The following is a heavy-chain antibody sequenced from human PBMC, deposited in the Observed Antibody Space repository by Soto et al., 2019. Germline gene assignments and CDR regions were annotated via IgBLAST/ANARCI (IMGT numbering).Heavy chain of an antibody. CDR3: SRWNYNRNDGNWCDP. J-gene: IGHJ5*02. CDR2: IYYSGST. CDR1: GGSISSYY. Sequence: SETLSLTCTVSGGSISSYYWSWIRQPPGKGLEWIGYIYYSGSTNYNPSLKSRVTISVDTSKNQFSLKLSSVTAADTAVDYCSRWNYNRNDGNWCDPWGQGTLVSVSS. V-gene: IGHV4-59*01. D-gene: IGHD1-1*01.